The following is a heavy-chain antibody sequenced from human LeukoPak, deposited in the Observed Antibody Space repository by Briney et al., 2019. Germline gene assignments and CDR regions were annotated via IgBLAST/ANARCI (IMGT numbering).Heavy chain of an antibody. Sequence: PGGSLRLSCAASGFTFSSYWMSWVRQAPGEGLEWVANIKQDGSEKYYVDSVKGRFTISRDNAKNSLYLQMNSLGAEDTAVYYCARGRGRIAAAGTGYYMDVWGKGTTVTVSS. CDR3: ARGRGRIAAAGTGYYMDV. CDR2: IKQDGSEK. V-gene: IGHV3-7*01. CDR1: GFTFSSYW. D-gene: IGHD6-13*01. J-gene: IGHJ6*03.